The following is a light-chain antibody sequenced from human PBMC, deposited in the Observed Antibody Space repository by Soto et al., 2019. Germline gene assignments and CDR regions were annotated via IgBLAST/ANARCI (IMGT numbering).Light chain of an antibody. CDR3: HSFRGGHTELV. Sequence: QSALTQPASVSGSPGQSITIFCTGTISDIGGFNFVSWYQQHPGKVPKLLIYDVTYRPSGVSDRFSGSKSGNTASLTITGLQAEDEADYYCHSFRGGHTELVFGGGTKLTVL. CDR1: ISDIGGFNF. J-gene: IGLJ2*01. V-gene: IGLV2-14*03. CDR2: DVT.